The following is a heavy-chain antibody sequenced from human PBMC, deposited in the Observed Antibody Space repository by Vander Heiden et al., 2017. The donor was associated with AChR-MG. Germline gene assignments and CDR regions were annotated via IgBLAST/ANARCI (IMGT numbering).Heavy chain of an antibody. CDR1: GGSFSGYY. D-gene: IGHD3-22*01. J-gene: IGHJ4*02. Sequence: QVQLQQWGAGLLKPSETLSLTCAVYGGSFSGYYWSWIRQPPGKGLEWIGEINHSGSTNYNPSLKSRVTISVDTSKNQFSLKLSSVTAADTAVYYCARGPGETMIVVVPTWYFDYWGQGTLVTVSS. CDR2: INHSGST. V-gene: IGHV4-34*01. CDR3: ARGPGETMIVVVPTWYFDY.